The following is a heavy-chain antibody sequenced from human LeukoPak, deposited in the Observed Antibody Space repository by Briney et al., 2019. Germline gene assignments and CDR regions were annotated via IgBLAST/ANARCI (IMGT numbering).Heavy chain of an antibody. D-gene: IGHD1-26*01. CDR2: INPSGGST. Sequence: ASVKVSCKASGYTFTSYYMHWVRQAPGQGLEWMGIINPSGGSTSYAQKFQGRVTMTRDLSTSTVYMELSSLRSEDTAVYYCALIVGATPVDYWGQGTLATVSS. CDR3: ALIVGATPVDY. V-gene: IGHV1-46*01. J-gene: IGHJ4*02. CDR1: GYTFTSYY.